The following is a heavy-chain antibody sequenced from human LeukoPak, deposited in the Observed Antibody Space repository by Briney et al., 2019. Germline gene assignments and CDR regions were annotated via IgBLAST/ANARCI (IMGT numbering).Heavy chain of an antibody. V-gene: IGHV3-48*01. CDR3: ARDRKSYDFWSGYYLDY. D-gene: IGHD3-3*01. CDR2: INHDGEAI. J-gene: IGHJ4*02. CDR1: GFPFSSRV. Sequence: GGSLRLSCAASGFPFSSRVMSWVRQAPRKGLEWIAYINHDGEAIYYPQFVRGRFIISRDNAKNSLYLQMNSLRAEDTAVYYCARDRKSYDFWSGYYLDYWGQGTLVTVSS.